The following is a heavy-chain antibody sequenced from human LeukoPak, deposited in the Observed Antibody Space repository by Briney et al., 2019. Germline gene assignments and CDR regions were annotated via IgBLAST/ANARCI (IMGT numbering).Heavy chain of an antibody. Sequence: SVKVSCKASGGTFSSYAISWVRQAPGQGLEWMGGIIPIFGTANYAQKFQGRVTITADESTSTAYMELSSLRSEDTAAYYCARNNQRGVIVPYFDYWGQGTLVTVSS. J-gene: IGHJ4*02. D-gene: IGHD3-16*02. CDR3: ARNNQRGVIVPYFDY. V-gene: IGHV1-69*01. CDR1: GGTFSSYA. CDR2: IIPIFGTA.